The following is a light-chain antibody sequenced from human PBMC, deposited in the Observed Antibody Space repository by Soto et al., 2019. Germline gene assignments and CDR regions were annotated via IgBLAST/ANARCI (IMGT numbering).Light chain of an antibody. Sequence: EIEMTQSPATLSLAPGERVTLSCRASENLNTNLAWYQQRPGQAPRLLIYGASTRATGVPARFTGSGSGTDFTLTISSLQFEDFAVYFCQQYKNWPPWTFGQGTKVDI. CDR2: GAS. J-gene: IGKJ1*01. V-gene: IGKV3-15*01. CDR1: ENLNTN. CDR3: QQYKNWPPWT.